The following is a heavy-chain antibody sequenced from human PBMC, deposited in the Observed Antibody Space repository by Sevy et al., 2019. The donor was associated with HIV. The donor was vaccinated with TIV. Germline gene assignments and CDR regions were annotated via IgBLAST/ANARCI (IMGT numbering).Heavy chain of an antibody. CDR2: IYSGGST. J-gene: IGHJ4*02. Sequence: GGSLRLSCAASGFTVSSNYMSWVRQAPGKGLGWVSVIYSGGSTYYADSVKGRFTIARDNSKNTLYLQMNSLRAEDTAVYYCARDHSGYDYFDYWGQGTLVTVSS. CDR3: ARDHSGYDYFDY. D-gene: IGHD5-12*01. CDR1: GFTVSSNY. V-gene: IGHV3-66*01.